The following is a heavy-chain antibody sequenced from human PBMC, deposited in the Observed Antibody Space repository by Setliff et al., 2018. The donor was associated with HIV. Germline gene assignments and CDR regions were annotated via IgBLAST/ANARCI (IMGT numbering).Heavy chain of an antibody. Sequence: SETLSLTCTVSGASITSHYWSWIRQSPGRELEWIVYIYSTGSTNYNPSLQSRVSISMDASKNKFSLKVTSVTSADTAVYYCAKGAGFYGDYTFDYWGQGNLVTVS. J-gene: IGHJ4*02. V-gene: IGHV4-59*11. D-gene: IGHD4-17*01. CDR3: AKGAGFYGDYTFDY. CDR2: IYSTGST. CDR1: GASITSHY.